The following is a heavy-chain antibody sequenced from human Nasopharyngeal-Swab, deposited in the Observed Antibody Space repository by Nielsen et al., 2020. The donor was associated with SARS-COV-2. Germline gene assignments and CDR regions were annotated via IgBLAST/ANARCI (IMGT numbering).Heavy chain of an antibody. V-gene: IGHV3-7*01. D-gene: IGHD3-3*01. CDR2: IKQDGSEK. CDR3: ARQDRFYYYLDV. J-gene: IGHJ6*03. Sequence: LSLTCAASGFTFSSYWMSWVRQAPGKGLEWVANIKQDGSEKYYVDSVKGRFTISRDNGKNSVYLQMNSLRADDTAVYFCARQDRFYYYLDVWGKGTTVTVSS. CDR1: GFTFSSYW.